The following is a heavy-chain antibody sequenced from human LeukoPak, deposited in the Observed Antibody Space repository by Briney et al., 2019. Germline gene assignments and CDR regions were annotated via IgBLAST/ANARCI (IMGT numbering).Heavy chain of an antibody. CDR3: ARQSSGRFDY. CDR2: INHSGSN. CDR1: GGSFSGYY. J-gene: IGHJ4*02. D-gene: IGHD6-19*01. V-gene: IGHV4-34*01. Sequence: SETLSLTCAVYGGSFSGYYWSWIRQVPGKGLEWIGEINHSGSNIYNPSLKSRVTISIDTSKNQFSLKLSSVTAADTAVYYCARQSSGRFDYWGQGTLVTVSS.